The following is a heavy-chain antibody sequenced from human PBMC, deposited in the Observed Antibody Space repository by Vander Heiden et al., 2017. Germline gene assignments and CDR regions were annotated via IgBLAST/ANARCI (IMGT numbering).Heavy chain of an antibody. V-gene: IGHV3-30*18. CDR2: ISYDGSNK. CDR1: GFTFSSYG. D-gene: IGHD6-13*01. CDR3: AKGVSSSWYLYYYYGMDV. J-gene: IGHJ6*02. Sequence: QVQLVESGGGVVQPGRSLRLSCAASGFTFSSYGMHWVRQAPGKGLEWVAVISYDGSNKYYADSGKGRFTISRDNSKNTLYLQMNSLRAEDTAVYYCAKGVSSSWYLYYYYGMDVWGQGTTVTVSS.